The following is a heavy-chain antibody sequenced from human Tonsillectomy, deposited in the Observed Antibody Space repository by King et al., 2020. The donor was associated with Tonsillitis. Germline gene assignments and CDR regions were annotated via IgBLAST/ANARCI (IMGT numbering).Heavy chain of an antibody. D-gene: IGHD5-12*01. V-gene: IGHV3-23*04. CDR3: AKANGGYSAYVYRVDY. Sequence: VQLVESGGGLVQPGGSLRLSCAASGFTFSSYAMSWVRQAPGKGLEWVSGISGSGDITYYADSVKGRFTISRDNSKNTLFLQMNSLRAEDTAVYYCAKANGGYSAYVYRVDYWGQGTLVTVSS. CDR2: ISGSGDIT. CDR1: GFTFSSYA. J-gene: IGHJ4*02.